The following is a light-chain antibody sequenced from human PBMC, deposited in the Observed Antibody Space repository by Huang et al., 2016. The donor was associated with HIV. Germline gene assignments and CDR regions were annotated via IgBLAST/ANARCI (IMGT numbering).Light chain of an antibody. CDR3: QQTDNIPRT. CDR1: QSIRKF. V-gene: IGKV1-39*01. J-gene: IGKJ1*01. CDR2: SAS. Sequence: IQMTQSPSSLSASVGDRVTIACRASQSIRKFLNWYQQKPGEAPKLLMHSASSLQSGVPSRFSGSGSGTDFTLTITSLQPEDFATYYCQQTDNIPRTFGQGTKVVIK.